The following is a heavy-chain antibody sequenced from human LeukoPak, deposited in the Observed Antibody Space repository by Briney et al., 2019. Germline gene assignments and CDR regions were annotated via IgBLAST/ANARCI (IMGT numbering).Heavy chain of an antibody. V-gene: IGHV3-23*01. CDR1: GFTFSDYV. D-gene: IGHD4-17*01. Sequence: GGSLRLSCAASGFTFSDYVMIWVRQAPGKGLEWVSGITASGDSTYYADSVKGRFTMSRDNSKNTLYLQMNSLRAEDTAVYYCAKRDRTVTHAFDIWGQGTMVTVSS. CDR2: ITASGDST. J-gene: IGHJ3*02. CDR3: AKRDRTVTHAFDI.